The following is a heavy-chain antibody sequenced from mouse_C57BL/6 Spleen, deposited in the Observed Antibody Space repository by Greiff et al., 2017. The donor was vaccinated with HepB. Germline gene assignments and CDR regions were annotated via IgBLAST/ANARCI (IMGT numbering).Heavy chain of an antibody. CDR3: ARVDLYYSNPAY. J-gene: IGHJ3*01. D-gene: IGHD2-5*01. CDR2: IYPGSGST. V-gene: IGHV1-55*01. Sequence: QVQLQQPGAELVKPGASVKMSCKASGYTFTSYWITWVKQRPGQGLEWIGDIYPGSGSTNYNEKFKSKATLTVDTSSSTAYMQLSSLTSEDSVVYYCARVDLYYSNPAYWGQGTLVTVSA. CDR1: GYTFTSYW.